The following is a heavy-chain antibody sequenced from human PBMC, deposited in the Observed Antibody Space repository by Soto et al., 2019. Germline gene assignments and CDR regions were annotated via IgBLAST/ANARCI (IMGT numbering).Heavy chain of an antibody. V-gene: IGHV4-31*03. CDR3: XRSGVTGIVIPSHWFDP. CDR2: ISSSGST. D-gene: IGHD2-21*02. J-gene: IGHJ5*02. Sequence: ASETLSLTCTVSGDSIGGVGYWSWIRQFPGRGLEWIGCISSSGSTYYNPALNNRISLSLDTSQNQFSLKLLSVTAADTAIYYCXRSGVTGIVIPSHWFDPWGQGTLVTVSS. CDR1: GDSIGGVGY.